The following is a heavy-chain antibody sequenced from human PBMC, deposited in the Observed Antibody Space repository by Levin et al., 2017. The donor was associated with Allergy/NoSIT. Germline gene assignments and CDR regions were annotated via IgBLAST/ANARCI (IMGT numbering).Heavy chain of an antibody. CDR1: GGSISSGGYY. Sequence: SETLSLTCTVSGGSISSGGYYWSWIRQHPGKGLEWIGYIYYSGSTYYNPSLKSRVTISVDTSKNQFSLKLSSVTAADTAVYYCARGFDGSGSYYPYYYYYMDGWGKGTTVTVSS. CDR2: IYYSGST. V-gene: IGHV4-31*03. J-gene: IGHJ6*03. CDR3: ARGFDGSGSYYPYYYYYMDG. D-gene: IGHD3-10*01.